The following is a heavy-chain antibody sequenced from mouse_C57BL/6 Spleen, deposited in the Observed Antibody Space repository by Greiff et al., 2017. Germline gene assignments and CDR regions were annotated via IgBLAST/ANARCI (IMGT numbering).Heavy chain of an antibody. CDR3: ARKDGSSSFAY. D-gene: IGHD1-1*01. Sequence: QVQLQQPGAELVKPGASVKLSCKASGYTFTSYWMHWVKQRPRQGLEWIGMIHPNSGSTNYNEKFKSKATLTVDKSSSTAYMQLSSLTSEDSAVYYCARKDGSSSFAYWGQGTLVTVSA. J-gene: IGHJ3*01. CDR1: GYTFTSYW. V-gene: IGHV1-64*01. CDR2: IHPNSGST.